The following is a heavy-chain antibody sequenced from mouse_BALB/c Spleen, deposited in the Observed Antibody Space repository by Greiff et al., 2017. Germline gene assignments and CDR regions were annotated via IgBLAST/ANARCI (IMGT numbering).Heavy chain of an antibody. CDR3: ARDGVRRAMDY. J-gene: IGHJ4*01. CDR1: GFTFSSFG. CDR2: ISSGSSTI. D-gene: IGHD2-14*01. Sequence: EVQGVESGGGLVQPGGSRKLSCAASGFTFSSFGMHWVRQAPEKGLEWVAYISSGSSTIYYADTVKGRFTISRDNPKNTLFLQMTSLRSEDTAMYYCARDGVRRAMDYWGQGTSVTVSS. V-gene: IGHV5-17*02.